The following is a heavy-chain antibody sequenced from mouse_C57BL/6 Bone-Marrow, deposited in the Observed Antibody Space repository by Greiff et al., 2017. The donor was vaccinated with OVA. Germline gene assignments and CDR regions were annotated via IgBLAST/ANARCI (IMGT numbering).Heavy chain of an antibody. CDR1: GYAFSSSW. J-gene: IGHJ3*01. CDR2: IYPGDGDT. Sequence: VKLMESGPELVKPGASVKISCKASGYAFSSSWMNWVKQRPGKGLEWIGRIYPGDGDTNYNGKFKGKATLTADKSSSTAYMQLSSLTSEDSAVYFCAWDGYPFAYWGQGTLVTVSA. D-gene: IGHD2-3*01. CDR3: AWDGYPFAY. V-gene: IGHV1-82*01.